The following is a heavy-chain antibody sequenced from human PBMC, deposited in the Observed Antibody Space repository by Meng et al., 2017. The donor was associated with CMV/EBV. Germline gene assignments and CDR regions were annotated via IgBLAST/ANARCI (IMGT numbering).Heavy chain of an antibody. CDR2: INSDGSST. J-gene: IGHJ6*02. CDR1: GFTFSSYW. V-gene: IGHV3-74*01. CDR3: ARDSSSWYSRDYYYYGMDV. Sequence: GESLKISCAASGFTFSSYWIHWVRQAPGKGLVWVSRINSDGSSTSYADSVKGRFTISRDNAKNTLYLQMNSLRAEDTAVYYCARDSSSWYSRDYYYYGMDVWGQGTTVTVSS. D-gene: IGHD6-13*01.